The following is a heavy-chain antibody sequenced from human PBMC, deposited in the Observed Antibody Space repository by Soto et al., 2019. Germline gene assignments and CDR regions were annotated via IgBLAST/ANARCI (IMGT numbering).Heavy chain of an antibody. Sequence: SSETLSLTCAAYGGSFSGYYWSWIRQPPGKGLEWIGEINHSGSTNYNPSLKSRVTISVDTSKNQFSLKLSSVTAADTAVYYCARDYDFWSGYYRPYYYYGMGVWGQGTTVTVSS. CDR1: GGSFSGYY. CDR3: ARDYDFWSGYYRPYYYYGMGV. V-gene: IGHV4-34*01. CDR2: INHSGST. D-gene: IGHD3-3*01. J-gene: IGHJ6*02.